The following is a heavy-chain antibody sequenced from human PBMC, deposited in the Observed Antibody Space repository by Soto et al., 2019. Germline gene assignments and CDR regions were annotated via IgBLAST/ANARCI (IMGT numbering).Heavy chain of an antibody. CDR2: IYWNDDK. CDR1: GFSLSTSGVG. CDR3: AHRPQYYDFWSGSHFDY. Sequence: SGPTLVNPTQTLTRTCTFSGFSLSTSGVGVGWIGQPPGKALEWLALIYWNDDKRYSPSLKSRLTITKDTSKNQVVLTMTNMDPVDTATYYCAHRPQYYDFWSGSHFDYWGQGTLVTVSS. J-gene: IGHJ4*02. V-gene: IGHV2-5*01. D-gene: IGHD3-3*01.